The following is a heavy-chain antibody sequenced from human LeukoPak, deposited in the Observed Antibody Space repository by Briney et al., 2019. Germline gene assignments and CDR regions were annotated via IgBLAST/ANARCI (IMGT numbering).Heavy chain of an antibody. Sequence: ASVRVSCKASGYTFTSYGISWVRQAPGQGLEWMGGIIPIFGTANYAQKFQGRVTITADESTSTAYMELSSLRSEDTAVYYCAREGQAVAGTGFYYYYGMDVWGQGTTVTVSS. CDR1: GYTFTSYG. V-gene: IGHV1-69*13. CDR2: IIPIFGTA. CDR3: AREGQAVAGTGFYYYYGMDV. D-gene: IGHD6-19*01. J-gene: IGHJ6*02.